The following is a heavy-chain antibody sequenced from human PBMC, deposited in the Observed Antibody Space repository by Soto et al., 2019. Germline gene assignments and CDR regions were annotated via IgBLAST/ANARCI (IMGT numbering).Heavy chain of an antibody. CDR2: IVVGSGNT. CDR1: GFTFTSSA. V-gene: IGHV1-58*02. J-gene: IGHJ4*02. D-gene: IGHD2-15*01. CDR3: AAASPRYCSGGSCYPQPSDPRGADY. Sequence: ASVKVSCKASGFTFTSSAMQWVRQARGQRLEWIGWIVVGSGNTNYAQKFQERVTITRDMSTSTAYMELSSLRSEDTAVYYCAAASPRYCSGGSCYPQPSDPRGADYWGQGTLVTVSS.